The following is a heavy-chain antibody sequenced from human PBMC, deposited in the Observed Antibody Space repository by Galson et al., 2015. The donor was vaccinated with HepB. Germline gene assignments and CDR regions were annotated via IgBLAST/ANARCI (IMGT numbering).Heavy chain of an antibody. CDR1: GFTFSSYW. Sequence: SLRLSCAASGFTFSSYWMSWVRQAPGKGLEWVANIKQDGSEKYYVDSVKGRFTISRDNAKNSLYLQMNSLRAEDTAVYYCARQVRDSYYDILTGSAANDYWGQGTLVTVSS. D-gene: IGHD3-9*01. CDR3: ARQVRDSYYDILTGSAANDY. J-gene: IGHJ4*02. CDR2: IKQDGSEK. V-gene: IGHV3-7*01.